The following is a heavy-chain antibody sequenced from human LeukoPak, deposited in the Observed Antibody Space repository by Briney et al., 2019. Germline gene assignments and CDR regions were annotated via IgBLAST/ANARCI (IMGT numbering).Heavy chain of an antibody. CDR1: GDSVSSNSAV. CDR2: TYYRSKWHN. D-gene: IGHD4-11*01. CDR3: AGTTDYSSFLAY. J-gene: IGHJ4*02. V-gene: IGHV6-1*01. Sequence: SQTLSLTCAISGDSVSSNSAVWNWIRQSPSRGLEWLGRTYYRSKWHNEYAESVKSRISINSDTSKNQFSLQLNSATPEDTAEYYCAGTTDYSSFLAYWGQGTLVTVSS.